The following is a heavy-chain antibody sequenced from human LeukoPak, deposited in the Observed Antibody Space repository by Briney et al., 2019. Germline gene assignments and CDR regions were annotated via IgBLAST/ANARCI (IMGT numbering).Heavy chain of an antibody. V-gene: IGHV3-30*18. CDR3: AKPSIRGVIIYVFDY. CDR2: ISYDGSNK. CDR1: GFTFSTYD. Sequence: GGSLRLSCAASGFTFSTYDMHWVGQAPGKGLEWVAVISYDGSNKYYADSVKGRFTMSRDNSRNTLHLQMNSLRAEDTAVYYCAKPSIRGVIIYVFDYWGQGTLVTVSS. J-gene: IGHJ4*02. D-gene: IGHD3-10*01.